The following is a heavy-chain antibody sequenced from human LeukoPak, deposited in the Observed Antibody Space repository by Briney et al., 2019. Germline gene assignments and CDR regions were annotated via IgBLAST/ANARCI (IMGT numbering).Heavy chain of an antibody. CDR3: ARHIRSSWSCFGY. D-gene: IGHD6-13*01. Sequence: PSGTLSLTCAVSGGSGGSISSSNYWSWVRQPPGKGLEWIGEIYHSGSTNYNPSLKSRVTISVDTSKNQFSLKLSSVTAADTAVYYCARHIRSSWSCFGYWGQGTLVTVSS. CDR1: GGSGGSISSSNY. J-gene: IGHJ4*02. CDR2: IYHSGST. V-gene: IGHV4-4*02.